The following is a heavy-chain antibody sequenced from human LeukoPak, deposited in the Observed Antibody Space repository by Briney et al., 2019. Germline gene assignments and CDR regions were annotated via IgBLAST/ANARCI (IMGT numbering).Heavy chain of an antibody. J-gene: IGHJ4*02. Sequence: GGSLRLSCAASGFTFSSSAMSWVRQVPGKGLEWVSGISSSGGSTNYADSVRGRFTISRDNSKNTLYVQMNSLRDEDTALYYCARTDSSGWFDYWGQGTLVTVSS. CDR2: ISSSGGST. CDR3: ARTDSSGWFDY. D-gene: IGHD6-19*01. V-gene: IGHV3-23*01. CDR1: GFTFSSSA.